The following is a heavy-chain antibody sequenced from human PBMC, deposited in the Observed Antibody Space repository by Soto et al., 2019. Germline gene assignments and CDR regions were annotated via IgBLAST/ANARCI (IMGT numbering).Heavy chain of an antibody. V-gene: IGHV4-34*01. CDR3: ARGGGDSGYFFDY. CDR2: MNQGGST. Sequence: QVQLQQWGAGLLKPSETLSLNCAVYGGSLSDSSWTWIRQPPGKGLEWIGEMNQGGSTKYNPSLKSRVTISVDTPKNQFSLILTSVTAADTAVYHCARGGGDSGYFFDYWGQGTLVTVSS. D-gene: IGHD5-12*01. J-gene: IGHJ4*02. CDR1: GGSLSDSS.